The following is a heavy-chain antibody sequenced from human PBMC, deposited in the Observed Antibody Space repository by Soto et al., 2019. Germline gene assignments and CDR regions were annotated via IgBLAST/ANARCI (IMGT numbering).Heavy chain of an antibody. V-gene: IGHV3-33*01. J-gene: IGHJ4*02. CDR2: IWYDGSDK. CDR1: GFTFSDFA. D-gene: IGHD1-1*01. CDR3: ARGRTGLHDYFGF. Sequence: GGSLRLSCSASGFTFSDFAMHWVRQAPGKGLEGVAVIWYDGSDKYYADSVKGRFTISRDNSKNTLYLQVNSLRAEDTAVYYCARGRTGLHDYFGFCGQGTLVTVSS.